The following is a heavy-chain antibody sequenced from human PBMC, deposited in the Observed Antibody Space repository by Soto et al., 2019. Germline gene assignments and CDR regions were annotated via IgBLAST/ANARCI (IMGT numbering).Heavy chain of an antibody. CDR1: GFIFSDHY. V-gene: IGHV3-72*01. J-gene: IGHJ4*02. CDR3: ARATTVTDY. D-gene: IGHD4-17*01. Sequence: AGSLRLSCAASGFIFSDHYMDWVRQAPGKGLEWVGRTRNKANSHTTEYAASVKGRFTISRDDSKNSLYLQMNSLKIEDTAVYYCARATTVTDYWGQGTLVTVSS. CDR2: TRNKANSHTT.